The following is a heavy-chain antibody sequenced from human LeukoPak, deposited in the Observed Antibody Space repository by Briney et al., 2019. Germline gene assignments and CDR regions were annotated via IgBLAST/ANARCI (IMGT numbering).Heavy chain of an antibody. V-gene: IGHV3-21*01. CDR2: ISSSSSYI. CDR1: GFTFSSYS. CDR3: ARDLDTSGSGSYWLA. D-gene: IGHD3-10*01. Sequence: PGGSLRLSCAASGFTFSSYSMNWVRQAPGKGLEWVSSISSSSSYIYYADSVKGRFTISRDNAKNSLYLHMNSLRAEDTAAYYRARDLDTSGSGSYWLAWGQGTLVTVSS. J-gene: IGHJ4*02.